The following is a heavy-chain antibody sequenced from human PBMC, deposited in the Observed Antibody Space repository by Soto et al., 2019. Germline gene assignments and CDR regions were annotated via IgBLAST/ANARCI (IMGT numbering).Heavy chain of an antibody. CDR2: IRSKAYGGTT. CDR1: GFTFGDYA. V-gene: IGHV3-49*04. J-gene: IGHJ3*02. CDR3: TTPEGSDAFDI. Sequence: GGSLRLSCTASGFTFGDYAMSWVRQAPGKGLEWVGFIRSKAYGGTTEYAASVKGRFTISRDDSKSIAYLQMNSLKTEDTAVYYCTTPEGSDAFDIWGQGTMVTVSS.